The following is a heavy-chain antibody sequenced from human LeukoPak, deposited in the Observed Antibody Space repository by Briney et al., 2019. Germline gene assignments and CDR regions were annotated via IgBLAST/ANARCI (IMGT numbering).Heavy chain of an antibody. CDR3: ARGGRYLDY. Sequence: SETLSLTCTVSGGSISNYYWSWIRQPPGKGLEWIGYVSYSGNANYNPSLKSRVTISVDTSKNQFSLKLTSVTAADTAVYFCARGGRYLDYWGHGTLVT. D-gene: IGHD3-16*01. CDR1: GGSISNYY. V-gene: IGHV4-59*01. CDR2: VSYSGNA. J-gene: IGHJ4*01.